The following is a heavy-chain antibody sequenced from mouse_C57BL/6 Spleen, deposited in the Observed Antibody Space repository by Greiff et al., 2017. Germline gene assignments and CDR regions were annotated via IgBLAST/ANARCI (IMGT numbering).Heavy chain of an antibody. CDR2: ISYDGSN. CDR1: GYSITSGYY. J-gene: IGHJ2*01. CDR3: ARDDYDGGTDY. V-gene: IGHV3-6*01. Sequence: EVQLKESGPGLVKPSQSLSLTCSVTGYSITSGYYWNWIRQFPGDKLEWMGYISYDGSNNYNPSLKNRISITRDTSKNQFFLKLNSVTTEDTATYYCARDDYDGGTDYWGQGTTLTVSS. D-gene: IGHD2-4*01.